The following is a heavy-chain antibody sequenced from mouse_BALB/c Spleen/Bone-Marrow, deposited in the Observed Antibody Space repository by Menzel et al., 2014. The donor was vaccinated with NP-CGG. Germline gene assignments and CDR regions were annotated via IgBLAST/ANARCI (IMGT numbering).Heavy chain of an antibody. V-gene: IGHV14-3*02. J-gene: IGHJ4*01. CDR2: IDPANGYT. CDR3: ASKKNYYAMDY. Sequence: VQLQQSGAELVKPGAPVKLSCTASGLNTKDTYMHWVKQRPEQGLEWIGRIDPANGYTNYAPKFQGKATITADTSSNTAYLQLSSLTSEDTAVYYCASKKNYYAMDYWGQGTSVTVSS. CDR1: GLNTKDTY.